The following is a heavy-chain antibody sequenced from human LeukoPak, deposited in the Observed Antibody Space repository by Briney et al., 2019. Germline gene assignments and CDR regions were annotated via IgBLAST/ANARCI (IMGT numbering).Heavy chain of an antibody. J-gene: IGHJ4*02. D-gene: IGHD2-15*01. V-gene: IGHV4-34*01. Sequence: SETLSLTCAVYGGSFSGYYWSWIRQPPGKGLEWIGEINHSGGTNYNPSLKSRVTISVDTSKNQSSLKLSSVTAADTAVYYCARDCSGGSCFPLDYWGQGTLVTVSS. CDR2: INHSGGT. CDR3: ARDCSGGSCFPLDY. CDR1: GGSFSGYY.